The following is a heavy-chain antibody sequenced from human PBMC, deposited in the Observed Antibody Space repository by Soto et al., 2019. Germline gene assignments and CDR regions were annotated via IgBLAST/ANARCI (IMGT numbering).Heavy chain of an antibody. D-gene: IGHD5-12*01. Sequence: PGGSLRLSCAASGFTFSSYGMHWVRQAPGKGLEWVAVIWYDGSNKYYADSVKGRFTISRDNSKNTLYLQMNSLRAEDTAVYYCARDYPHRGYSGYVDYWGQGTLVTVSS. J-gene: IGHJ4*02. CDR2: IWYDGSNK. CDR1: GFTFSSYG. V-gene: IGHV3-33*01. CDR3: ARDYPHRGYSGYVDY.